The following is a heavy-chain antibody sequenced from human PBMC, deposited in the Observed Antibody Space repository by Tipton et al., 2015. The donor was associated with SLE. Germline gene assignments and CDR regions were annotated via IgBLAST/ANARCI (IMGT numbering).Heavy chain of an antibody. CDR3: ARGYFDL. V-gene: IGHV3-11*06. J-gene: IGHJ2*01. CDR1: GGSFSGYY. CDR2: ISSRSSYT. Sequence: LSLTCAVYGGSFSGYYWSWIRQAPGKGLEWVSYISSRSSYTNYADSVKGLFTISRDNAKNSLYLQMNSLTAEDTAVYYCARGYFDLWGRGTLVTVSS.